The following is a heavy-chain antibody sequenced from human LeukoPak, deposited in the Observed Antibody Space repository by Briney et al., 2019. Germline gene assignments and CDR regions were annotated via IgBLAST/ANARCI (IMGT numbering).Heavy chain of an antibody. CDR1: GGTFSSYA. Sequence: SVKVSCKAPGGTFSSYAISWVRQAPGQGLEWMGGIIPIFGTANYAQKFRGRVTITADESTSTAYMELSSLRSEDTAVYYCARSGSVLQWLGDYYYYYGMDVWGKGTTVTVSS. D-gene: IGHD6-19*01. V-gene: IGHV1-69*01. CDR2: IIPIFGTA. CDR3: ARSGSVLQWLGDYYYYYGMDV. J-gene: IGHJ6*04.